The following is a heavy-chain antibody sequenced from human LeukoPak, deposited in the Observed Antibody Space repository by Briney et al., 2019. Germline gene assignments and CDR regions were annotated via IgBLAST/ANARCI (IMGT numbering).Heavy chain of an antibody. Sequence: SGGSLRLSCAASGFTFSSYWMYWVRQAPGKGLVWVSHINSDGSSTNYADSVKGRFTISRDNAKNTLYLQMNTLRAEDTAVYYCARDLGLDYGGSQWGQGTLVTVSS. D-gene: IGHD4-23*01. J-gene: IGHJ4*02. CDR2: INSDGSST. CDR3: ARDLGLDYGGSQ. CDR1: GFTFSSYW. V-gene: IGHV3-74*01.